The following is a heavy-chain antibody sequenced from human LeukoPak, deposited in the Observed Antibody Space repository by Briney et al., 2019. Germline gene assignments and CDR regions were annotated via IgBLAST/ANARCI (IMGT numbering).Heavy chain of an antibody. V-gene: IGHV4-4*07. CDR3: ASRGTAMVTPNWFDP. D-gene: IGHD5-18*01. Sequence: PSETLSLTCTVSGVSISSYYWSWLRQPAGKGLEWLGRIYTSGSTNYNPSLKSRVTMSVDTSKNQFSLKLSSVTAADTAVYYCASRGTAMVTPNWFDPWGQGTLVTVSS. J-gene: IGHJ5*02. CDR1: GVSISSYY. CDR2: IYTSGST.